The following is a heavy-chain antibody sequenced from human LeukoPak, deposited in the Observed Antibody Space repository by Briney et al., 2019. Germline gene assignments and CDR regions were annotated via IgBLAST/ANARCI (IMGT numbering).Heavy chain of an antibody. V-gene: IGHV3-21*01. CDR2: ISSSSSYI. Sequence: GGSLRLSCAASGFTFSTYSMNWVRQAPRKGLEWVSSISSSSSYIYYADSVKGRFTISRDNAKNSLYLQMNSLRAEDTAVYYCARDFKNSGGEPMDVWGQGTTVTVSS. CDR3: ARDFKNSGGEPMDV. J-gene: IGHJ6*02. D-gene: IGHD3-10*01. CDR1: GFTFSTYS.